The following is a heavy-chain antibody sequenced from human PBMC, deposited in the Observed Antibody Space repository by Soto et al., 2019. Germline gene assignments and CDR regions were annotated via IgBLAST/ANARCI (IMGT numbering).Heavy chain of an antibody. J-gene: IGHJ6*02. Sequence: QVQLVQSGAEVKKPGSSVKVSCKASGGTFSSYAISWVRQAPGQGLEWMGGIIPIFVTANYGQKFQGRVTITADESTRTAYMELSSLRSEDTAVYYCARYYYDSSGYPYYYYGMDVWGQGTTVTVSS. D-gene: IGHD3-22*01. CDR1: GGTFSSYA. CDR3: ARYYYDSSGYPYYYYGMDV. V-gene: IGHV1-69*01. CDR2: IIPIFVTA.